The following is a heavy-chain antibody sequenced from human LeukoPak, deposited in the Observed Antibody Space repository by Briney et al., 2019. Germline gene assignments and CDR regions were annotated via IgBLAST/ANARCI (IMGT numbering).Heavy chain of an antibody. Sequence: GGSLRLSCAASGFTFTSYAMSWVRQAPGKGLEWVSAISGSGGSTYYADSVKGRFTISRDNTKNTLYLQMNSLRAEDTAVFYCAKDDSSPLRGKFDYWGQGNLVTVSS. CDR2: ISGSGGST. CDR1: GFTFTSYA. V-gene: IGHV3-23*01. D-gene: IGHD6-13*01. CDR3: AKDDSSPLRGKFDY. J-gene: IGHJ4*02.